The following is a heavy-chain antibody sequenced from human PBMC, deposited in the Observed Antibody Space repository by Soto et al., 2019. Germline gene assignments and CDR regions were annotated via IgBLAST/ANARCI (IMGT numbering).Heavy chain of an antibody. J-gene: IGHJ5*02. D-gene: IGHD5-12*01. Sequence: SETLSLTCAVYGGSFSGYYWSWIRQPPGKGLEWIGEINHSGSTNYNPSLKSRVTISVDTSKNQFSLKLSSVTAADTAVYYCAGVIVATIGGWFDPWGQGTLVTVSS. CDR3: AGVIVATIGGWFDP. CDR1: GGSFSGYY. CDR2: INHSGST. V-gene: IGHV4-34*01.